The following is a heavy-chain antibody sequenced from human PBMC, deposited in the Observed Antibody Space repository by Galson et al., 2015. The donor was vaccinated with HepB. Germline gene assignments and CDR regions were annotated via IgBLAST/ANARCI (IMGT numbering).Heavy chain of an antibody. Sequence: SLRLSCAASGFTFDDYAMHWVRQAPGKGLEWVSGISWNSGSIGYADSVKGRFTISRDNAKNSLYLQMNSLRAEDTALYYCAKGSTYYYDSSGGSFGCFDLWGRGTLVTVSS. CDR3: AKGSTYYYDSSGGSFGCFDL. V-gene: IGHV3-9*01. J-gene: IGHJ2*01. CDR1: GFTFDDYA. CDR2: ISWNSGSI. D-gene: IGHD3-22*01.